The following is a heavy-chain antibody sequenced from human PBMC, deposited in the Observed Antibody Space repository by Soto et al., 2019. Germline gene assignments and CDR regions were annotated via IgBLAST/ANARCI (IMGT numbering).Heavy chain of an antibody. J-gene: IGHJ4*02. CDR1: GFTFSDYI. V-gene: IGHV3-30-3*01. D-gene: IGHD3-10*01. CDR2: VLHDGNNK. Sequence: QVQLVESGGGVAQPGRSLRLSCAASGFTFSDYIMHWVRQAPGEGLEWVAMVLHDGNNKYYADSVKGRFTISRDNSKNTLYLQMNSLRTEDTAMYYCARDDEDGSYCDLGYWGQGTLVTVSS. CDR3: ARDDEDGSYCDLGY.